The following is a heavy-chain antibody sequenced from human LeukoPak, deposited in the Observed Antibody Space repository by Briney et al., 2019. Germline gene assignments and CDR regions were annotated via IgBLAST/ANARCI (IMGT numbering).Heavy chain of an antibody. V-gene: IGHV4-4*07. D-gene: IGHD4-17*01. CDR1: GGSISGYY. CDR2: IYTSGST. Sequence: SSETLSLTCTVSGGSISGYYWSWMRQPVGKGLEWIGRIYTSGSTKYNPSLKSRVTMSVDTSKNQFSLKLSSVTAADTAVYYCARDKTGDYGDLNWFDPWGQGTLVTVSS. CDR3: ARDKTGDYGDLNWFDP. J-gene: IGHJ5*02.